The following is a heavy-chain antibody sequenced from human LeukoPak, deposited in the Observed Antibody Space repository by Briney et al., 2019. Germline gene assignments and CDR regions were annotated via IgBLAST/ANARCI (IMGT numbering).Heavy chain of an antibody. CDR2: IYSGGST. Sequence: PGGSLRLSCATSGFTVSNKCVGWVRQAPGKGLEWVSVIYSGGSTYYADSVKGRFTISRDNSKNTLYLQMNSLRAEDTAVYYCAGENSSSWSYYYYGMDVWGQGTTVTVSS. D-gene: IGHD6-13*01. CDR1: GFTVSNKC. V-gene: IGHV3-53*01. J-gene: IGHJ6*02. CDR3: AGENSSSWSYYYYGMDV.